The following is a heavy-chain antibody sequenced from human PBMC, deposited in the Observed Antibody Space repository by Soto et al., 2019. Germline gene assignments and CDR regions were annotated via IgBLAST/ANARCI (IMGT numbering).Heavy chain of an antibody. Sequence: EVQLVESGGGLVQPGGSLRLSCAASGFTFSSYWMSWVRQAPGKGLEWVANIKQEGSEKYYVDSVKGRFTISRDNAKNSLYLQMNSLSAEDTAVYYCAIVLTGAFDYWGQGTLVTVSS. CDR2: IKQEGSEK. D-gene: IGHD3-9*01. CDR1: GFTFSSYW. CDR3: AIVLTGAFDY. J-gene: IGHJ4*02. V-gene: IGHV3-7*01.